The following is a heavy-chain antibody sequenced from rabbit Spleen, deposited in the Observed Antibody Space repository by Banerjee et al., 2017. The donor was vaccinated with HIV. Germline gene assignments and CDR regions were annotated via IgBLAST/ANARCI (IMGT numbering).Heavy chain of an antibody. J-gene: IGHJ4*01. CDR1: GFSFSSSYW. V-gene: IGHV1S40*01. Sequence: QSLEESGGDLVKPGASLTLTCTASGFSFSSSYWICWVRQAPGKGLEWIGCIYTGSSGSTYYASWAKGRFTISKTSSTTVTLQMTSLAAADTATYFCARDYYSGDYVGVRVNLWGPGTLFTVS. D-gene: IGHD1-1*01. CDR3: ARDYYSGDYVGVRVNL. CDR2: IYTGSSGST.